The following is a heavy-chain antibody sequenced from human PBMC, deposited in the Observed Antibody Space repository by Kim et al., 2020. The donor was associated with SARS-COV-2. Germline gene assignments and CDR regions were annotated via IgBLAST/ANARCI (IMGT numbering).Heavy chain of an antibody. CDR1: GFTFSSYS. CDR2: ISSSSSYI. CDR3: ARGAYYDFWSGYYTPTDAFDI. J-gene: IGHJ3*02. D-gene: IGHD3-3*01. Sequence: GGSLRLSCAASGFTFSSYSMNWVRQAPGKGLEWVSSISSSSSYIYYADSVKGRFTISRDNAKNSLYLQMNSLRAEDTAVYYCARGAYYDFWSGYYTPTDAFDIWGQGTMVTVSS. V-gene: IGHV3-21*01.